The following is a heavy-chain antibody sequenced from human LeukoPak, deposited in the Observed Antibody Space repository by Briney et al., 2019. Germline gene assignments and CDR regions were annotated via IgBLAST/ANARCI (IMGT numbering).Heavy chain of an antibody. Sequence: ASVKVSCKASGYTFTSYGISWVRQAPGQGLEWMGWISAYNGNTNYAQKLQSRVTMTTDTSTSTAYMELRSLRSDDTAVYYCARDAGYCSGGSCYSGDAFDIWGQGTMVTVSS. CDR3: ARDAGYCSGGSCYSGDAFDI. CDR1: GYTFTSYG. V-gene: IGHV1-18*01. J-gene: IGHJ3*02. D-gene: IGHD2-15*01. CDR2: ISAYNGNT.